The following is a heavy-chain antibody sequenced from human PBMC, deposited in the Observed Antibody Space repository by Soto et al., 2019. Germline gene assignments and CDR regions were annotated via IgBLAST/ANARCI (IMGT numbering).Heavy chain of an antibody. CDR3: ASSTVVRGVIDV. CDR1: GFTFSSYW. D-gene: IGHD3-10*01. V-gene: IGHV3-74*01. CDR2: ISSDGSST. J-gene: IGHJ6*02. Sequence: EVQLVESGGGLVQPGGSLRLSCAASGFTFSSYWMYWVRQAPGKGLVWVSRISSDGSSTNYADSVKGRFTISRDNAKNTLYLQMKSLRDEDTAVYYCASSTVVRGVIDVWGHGTTVTVSS.